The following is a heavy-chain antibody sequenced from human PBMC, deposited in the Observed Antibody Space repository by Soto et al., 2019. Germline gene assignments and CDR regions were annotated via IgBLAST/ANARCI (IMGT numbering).Heavy chain of an antibody. CDR1: GFTFSNYW. J-gene: IGHJ4*02. CDR2: IDHDGPT. V-gene: IGHV3-74*01. Sequence: EVQLVESGGGLVQPGGSLRLSCAGSGFTFSNYWMHWVRQAPGKGLEWVSRIDHDGPTDYADSVRGRFTIPRDNAENTLYLQMNRLRPEDTDVYYCVRDSHGDYWGQGTLVTVSS. CDR3: VRDSHGDY.